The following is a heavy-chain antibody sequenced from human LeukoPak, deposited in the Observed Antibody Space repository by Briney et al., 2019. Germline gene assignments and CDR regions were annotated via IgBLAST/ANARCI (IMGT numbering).Heavy chain of an antibody. J-gene: IGHJ5*02. D-gene: IGHD1-26*01. V-gene: IGHV3-74*01. CDR3: ATPSGWEYGFDP. CDR1: GFTFSSYW. Sequence: GGSLRLTCAASGFTFSSYWMHWVRQAPGKGLVWVSRIKSDGSITSYADSVKGRFTISRDNAKNTLYLQMNSLRAEDTAVYYCATPSGWEYGFDPWGQGTLVTVSS. CDR2: IKSDGSIT.